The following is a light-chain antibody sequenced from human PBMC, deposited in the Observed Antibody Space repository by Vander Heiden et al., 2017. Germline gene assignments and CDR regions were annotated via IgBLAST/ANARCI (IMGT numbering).Light chain of an antibody. J-gene: IGLJ2*01. V-gene: IGLV2-23*02. Sequence: QSALTQPASVSESPGQSITVSFTVTSGPVGSYRFVSGYQQPSGNAPTLMIYEVSKSPAEGANRFSGSKSGNTASLTISGLQAEDEDDYYCCSYATSSTSVFGGGTKLTVL. CDR3: CSYATSSTSV. CDR2: EVS. CDR1: SGPVGSYRF.